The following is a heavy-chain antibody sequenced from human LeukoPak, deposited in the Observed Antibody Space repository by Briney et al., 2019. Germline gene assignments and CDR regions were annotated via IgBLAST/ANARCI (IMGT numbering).Heavy chain of an antibody. D-gene: IGHD6-13*01. CDR1: GFTFSNYW. CDR2: IKQDGSEN. J-gene: IGHJ4*02. V-gene: IGHV3-7*01. CDR3: ARDIRIAENYFDY. Sequence: GGSLRLSCTASGFTFSNYWMSWVRQAPGKRLEWVANIKQDGSENYYVDSVKGRFTISRDNAKNSLYLQMNSLRAEDTAVYYCARDIRIAENYFDYWGQGTLVTVSS.